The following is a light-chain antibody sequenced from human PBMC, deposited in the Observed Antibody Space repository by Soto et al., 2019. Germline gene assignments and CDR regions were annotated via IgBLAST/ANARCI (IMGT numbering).Light chain of an antibody. J-gene: IGLJ2*01. V-gene: IGLV1-44*01. CDR1: SSNIGSKT. Sequence: QSVLTQPPSASGTPGQRVTISCSGSSSNIGSKTVNWYQQLPGTAPKLLIYSNNQRPSGVPDRFSGSKSGTSASLAISGLQSEDEADYYCAAWDDRLNGVVFGGGTQVTVL. CDR3: AAWDDRLNGVV. CDR2: SNN.